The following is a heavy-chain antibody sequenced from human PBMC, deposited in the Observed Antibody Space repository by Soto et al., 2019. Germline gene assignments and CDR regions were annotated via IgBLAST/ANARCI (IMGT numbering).Heavy chain of an antibody. CDR2: IHNSGST. D-gene: IGHD2-21*02. CDR3: ARDLGGNWGTDCYPLDV. V-gene: IGHV4-61*01. Sequence: SETLSLTCTVPGGSVNIGTYYWSWIRQPPGKGLEWIGYIHNSGSTNYNPSLKGRVTISVDTSKTQFSLKLNSVTAADTAIYNCARDLGGNWGTDCYPLDVGAQGTTATVS. J-gene: IGHJ6*02. CDR1: GGSVNIGTYY.